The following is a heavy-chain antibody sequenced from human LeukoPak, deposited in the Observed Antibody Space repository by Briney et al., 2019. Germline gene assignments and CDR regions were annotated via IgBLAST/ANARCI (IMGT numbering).Heavy chain of an antibody. Sequence: ASVKVSCKVSGYTLTELSMHRVRQAPGKGLEWMGGFDPEDGETIYAQKFQGRVTMTEDTSTDTAYMELSSLRSEDTAVYYCAVTPLDNILEWLLGMDWGQGTLVTVSS. CDR3: AVTPLDNILEWLLGMD. CDR1: GYTLTELS. D-gene: IGHD3-3*01. J-gene: IGHJ4*02. V-gene: IGHV1-24*01. CDR2: FDPEDGET.